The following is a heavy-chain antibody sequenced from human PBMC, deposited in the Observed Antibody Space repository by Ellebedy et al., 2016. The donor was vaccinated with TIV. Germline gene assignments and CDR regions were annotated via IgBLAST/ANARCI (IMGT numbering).Heavy chain of an antibody. D-gene: IGHD3-22*01. J-gene: IGHJ4*02. V-gene: IGHV3-11*01. CDR2: ISRSGSTK. CDR1: GFTFSDYY. Sequence: GESLKISCAVSGFTFSDYYMSWIRQAPGKGLEWLSSISRSGSTKYYADSLKGRFTISRDNAKNSLHLQMNSLRAEDTAVYFCARDDSSDYEDYWGQGALVTVSS. CDR3: ARDDSSDYEDY.